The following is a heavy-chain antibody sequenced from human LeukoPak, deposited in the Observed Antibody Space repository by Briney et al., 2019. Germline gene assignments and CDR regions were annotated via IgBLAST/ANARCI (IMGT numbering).Heavy chain of an antibody. Sequence: PGGSLRLSCTASGFSFSLYAMSWVRQAPGKGLEWVSAISGSGGSTYYADSVKGRFTISRDNSKNTLYLQMNSLRAEDTAVYYCAKDREFTIFGVVTSMDVWGKGTTVTVSS. D-gene: IGHD3-3*01. CDR2: ISGSGGST. V-gene: IGHV3-23*01. J-gene: IGHJ6*03. CDR3: AKDREFTIFGVVTSMDV. CDR1: GFSFSLYA.